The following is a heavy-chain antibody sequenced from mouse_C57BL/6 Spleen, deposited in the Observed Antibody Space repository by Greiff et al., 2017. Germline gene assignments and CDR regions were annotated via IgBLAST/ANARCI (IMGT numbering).Heavy chain of an antibody. V-gene: IGHV5-17*01. CDR2: ISSGSSTI. J-gene: IGHJ3*01. CDR3: ARGGSSYAWFAY. D-gene: IGHD1-1*01. Sequence: DVQLVESGGGLVKPGGSLKLSCAASGFTFSDYGMHWVRQAPEKGLEWVAYISSGSSTIYYADTVKGRFTISRDNAKNTLFLQRTSLRSEDTAMYYCARGGSSYAWFAYWGQGTLVTVSA. CDR1: GFTFSDYG.